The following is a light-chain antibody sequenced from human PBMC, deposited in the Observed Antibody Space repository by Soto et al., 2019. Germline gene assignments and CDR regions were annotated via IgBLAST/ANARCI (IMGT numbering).Light chain of an antibody. CDR2: AAS. CDR1: QSISIY. CDR3: QQYYITPPTT. Sequence: DIQMTQSPASLSASVGDRVTLSCRASQSISIYLNWYQQKPGRAPTLLIFAASALENGVPSRFSGNGSGTDFTLTISSLQPEDFATYFCQQYYITPPTTFGGGTKVEIK. J-gene: IGKJ4*01. V-gene: IGKV1-39*01.